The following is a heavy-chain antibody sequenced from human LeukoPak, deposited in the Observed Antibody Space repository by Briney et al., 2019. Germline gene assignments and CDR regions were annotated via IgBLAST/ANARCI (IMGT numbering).Heavy chain of an antibody. V-gene: IGHV1-69*13. CDR2: IIPIFGTA. Sequence: SVKVSCKASGGTFISYAISWVRQAPGQGLEWMGGIIPIFGTANYAQKFQGRVAITADESTSTAYMELSSLRSEDTAVYYCARAPAAAMDYFDYWGQGTLVTVSS. D-gene: IGHD5-18*01. J-gene: IGHJ4*02. CDR1: GGTFISYA. CDR3: ARAPAAAMDYFDY.